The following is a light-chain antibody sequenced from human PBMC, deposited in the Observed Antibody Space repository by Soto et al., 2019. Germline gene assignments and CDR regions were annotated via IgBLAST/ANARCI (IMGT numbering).Light chain of an antibody. CDR1: QSVSTK. J-gene: IGKJ1*01. V-gene: IGKV3-15*01. CDR3: QQYNNWPPWT. Sequence: EIVMTQSPATLSVSPGERATLSCRASQSVSTKLAWYQKRPGQAPRLLIYATSTRVTGIPARFSGSGFGTEFTLTISSLQSEDFAVYYCQQYNNWPPWTFGQGTKVEIK. CDR2: ATS.